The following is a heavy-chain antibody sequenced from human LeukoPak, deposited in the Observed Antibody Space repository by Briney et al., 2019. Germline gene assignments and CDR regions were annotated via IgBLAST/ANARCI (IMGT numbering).Heavy chain of an antibody. CDR3: ARDSYNWNYPDY. Sequence: ASVKVSCKASGYTFTSYGISWVRQAPGQGLEWMGWISAYNGNTNYAQKLQGRVTMTTDTSTSTAYMELRSLRSEDTAVYYCARDSYNWNYPDYWGQGTLVTVSS. V-gene: IGHV1-18*01. CDR1: GYTFTSYG. D-gene: IGHD1-7*01. CDR2: ISAYNGNT. J-gene: IGHJ4*02.